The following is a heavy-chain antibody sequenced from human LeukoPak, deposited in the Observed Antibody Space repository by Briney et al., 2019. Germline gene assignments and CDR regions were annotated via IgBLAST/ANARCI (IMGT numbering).Heavy chain of an antibody. V-gene: IGHV3-74*03. CDR1: GFTFSSHW. CDR3: AGVYDSSGYYYYYGMDV. CDR2: INGDGSNT. D-gene: IGHD3-22*01. Sequence: GGSLSLSCAASGFTFSSHWMHWVRQAPGKGLVWVSRINGDGSNTTYADSVKGRFTISRDNAKNTLYLHMDSLRAEDTAVYYCAGVYDSSGYYYYYGMDVWGQGTTVTVSS. J-gene: IGHJ6*02.